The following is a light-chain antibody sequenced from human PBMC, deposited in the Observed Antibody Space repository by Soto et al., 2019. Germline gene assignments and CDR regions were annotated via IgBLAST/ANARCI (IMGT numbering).Light chain of an antibody. CDR1: SSDVGSYKY. Sequence: QSALTQPRSVSGSPGQSVTISCTGTSSDVGSYKYVSWYQHHPGKAPKLMIFDVNKRPSGVPDRFSGSNSGNAASLTISGLQPEDEADYFCCSFVDSDTVLFGGGTKVTV. J-gene: IGLJ3*02. V-gene: IGLV2-11*01. CDR3: CSFVDSDTVL. CDR2: DVN.